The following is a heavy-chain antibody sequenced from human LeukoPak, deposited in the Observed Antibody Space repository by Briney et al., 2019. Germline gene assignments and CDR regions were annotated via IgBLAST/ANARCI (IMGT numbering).Heavy chain of an antibody. CDR2: INPNSGGT. D-gene: IGHD4-11*01. CDR1: GYTFTGYY. CDR3: ARDPSTTVTTSSNWFDP. J-gene: IGHJ5*02. Sequence: GASVKVSCKASGYTFTGYYMHWVRQAPGQGLEWMGRINPNSGGTNYAQKFQGRVTMTRDTSISTAYMEPSRLRSDDTAVYYCARDPSTTVTTSSNWFDPWGQGTLVTVSS. V-gene: IGHV1-2*06.